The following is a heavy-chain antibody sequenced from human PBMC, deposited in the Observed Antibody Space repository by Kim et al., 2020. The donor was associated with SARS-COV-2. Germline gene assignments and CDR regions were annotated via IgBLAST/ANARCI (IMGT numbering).Heavy chain of an antibody. Sequence: GGSLRLSCAASGFTFSSYAMSWVRQAPGKGLEWVSAISGSGGSTYYADSVKGRFTISRDNSKNTLYLQMNSLRAEDTAVYYCAKVAGENYYDSSGYYLGGAFDIWGQGTMVTVSS. CDR2: ISGSGGST. V-gene: IGHV3-23*01. D-gene: IGHD3-22*01. CDR1: GFTFSSYA. J-gene: IGHJ3*02. CDR3: AKVAGENYYDSSGYYLGGAFDI.